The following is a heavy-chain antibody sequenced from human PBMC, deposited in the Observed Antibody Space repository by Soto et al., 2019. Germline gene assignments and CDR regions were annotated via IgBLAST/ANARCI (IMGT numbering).Heavy chain of an antibody. J-gene: IGHJ4*02. CDR2: ISAYNGNT. D-gene: IGHD3-22*01. Sequence: ASVKVSCKASGYTFTSYGISWVRQAPGQGLEWMGWISAYNGNTNYAQKLQGRVTMTTDTSTSTAYMELRSLRSDDTAVYYGARDPQYYYDSSGYYPPCDYWGQGTLVTVSS. CDR3: ARDPQYYYDSSGYYPPCDY. V-gene: IGHV1-18*01. CDR1: GYTFTSYG.